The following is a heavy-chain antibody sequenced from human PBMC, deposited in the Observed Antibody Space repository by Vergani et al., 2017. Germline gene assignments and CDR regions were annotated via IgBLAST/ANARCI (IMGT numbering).Heavy chain of an antibody. CDR2: INPNSGGT. J-gene: IGHJ6*03. CDR3: ARLVPAAIVYYFYYYYMAV. D-gene: IGHD2-2*01. V-gene: IGHV1-2*02. CDR1: GYTFTGYY. Sequence: QVQLVQSGAEVKKPGASVKVSCKASGYTFTGYYMHWVRQAPGQGLEWMGWINPNSGGTNYAQNFQGRVTMTRDTSISTAYMELCSLRSEDTAVYYCARLVPAAIVYYFYYYYMAVWSKATTVSVP.